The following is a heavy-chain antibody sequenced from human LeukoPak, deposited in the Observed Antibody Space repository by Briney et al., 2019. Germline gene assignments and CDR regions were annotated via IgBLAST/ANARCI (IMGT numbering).Heavy chain of an antibody. V-gene: IGHV4-30-2*01. J-gene: IGHJ4*02. CDR1: GGSISSGGYS. CDR3: ASDPTYCSSTSCYYV. Sequence: SQTLSLTCTVSGGSISSGGYSWSWIRQPPGKGLEWIGYIYHSGSTYYNPSLKSRVTISVDKSKNQFSLKLSSVTAADTAVYYCASDPTYCSSTSCYYVWGQGTLVTVSS. D-gene: IGHD2-2*01. CDR2: IYHSGST.